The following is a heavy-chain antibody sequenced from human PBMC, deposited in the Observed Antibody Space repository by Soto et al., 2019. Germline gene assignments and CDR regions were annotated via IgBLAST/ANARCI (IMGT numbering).Heavy chain of an antibody. Sequence: GASVKVSCKASGYSFANYTIHWVRQAPGQGLEWMGWLNPDTASTKFSPKFQGRVIITRDKSANTAFMQLTSLTSEDTALYYCARGGGYYGSGAHYRGYFDHWGLGTLVTVSS. J-gene: IGHJ4*02. D-gene: IGHD3-10*01. CDR3: ARGGGYYGSGAHYRGYFDH. CDR1: GYSFANYT. V-gene: IGHV1-3*01. CDR2: LNPDTAST.